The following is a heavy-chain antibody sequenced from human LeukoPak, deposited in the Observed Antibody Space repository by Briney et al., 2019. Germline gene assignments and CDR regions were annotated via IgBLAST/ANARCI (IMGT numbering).Heavy chain of an antibody. D-gene: IGHD6-19*01. CDR2: ISGTGGST. Sequence: GGSLRLSCAASGFTFTSSVMSWVRQAPGKGLEWFSAISGTGGSTFYADSVKGRFTISRDNSKNTLYLQINSLRADDTAVFYCTKGSMKSSGYDSWGQGTMVTVSS. CDR1: GFTFTSSV. J-gene: IGHJ4*02. V-gene: IGHV3-23*01. CDR3: TKGSMKSSGYDS.